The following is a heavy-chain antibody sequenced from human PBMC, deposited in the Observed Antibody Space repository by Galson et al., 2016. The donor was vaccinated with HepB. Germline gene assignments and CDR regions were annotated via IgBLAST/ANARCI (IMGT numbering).Heavy chain of an antibody. J-gene: IGHJ4*02. CDR1: GFTFSSYG. CDR3: ARGSDYVWGSLSYFDC. CDR2: MWFDGSNK. Sequence: SLRLSCAASGFTFSSYGMHWVRQAPGKGLEWVAVMWFDGSNKNYADSVKGRFTISRDNSKNTLYLQMNSLRAEDTAVYYCARGSDYVWGSLSYFDCWGQGSLVTVSS. V-gene: IGHV3-33*01. D-gene: IGHD3-16*01.